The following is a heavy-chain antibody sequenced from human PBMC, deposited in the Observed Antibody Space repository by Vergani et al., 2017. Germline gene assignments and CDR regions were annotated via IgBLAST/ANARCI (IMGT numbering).Heavy chain of an antibody. D-gene: IGHD6-13*01. J-gene: IGHJ6*02. CDR3: ARGSSSPWYYYYGMDV. CDR2: INHSGST. CDR1: GGPFGGYN. V-gene: IGHV4-34*01. Sequence: QVQLQQWGAGLLKPSETLSLTCAVYGGPFGGYNWSGIGNPPGKGLEWFGEINHSGSTNYNPSLKGRVTISVDTSKNQFSLKLSSVTAADTAVYYCARGSSSPWYYYYGMDVWGQGTTVTVSS.